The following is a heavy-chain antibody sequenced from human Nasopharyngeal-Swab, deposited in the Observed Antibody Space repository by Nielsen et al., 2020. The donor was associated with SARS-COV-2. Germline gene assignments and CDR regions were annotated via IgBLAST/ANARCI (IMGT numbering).Heavy chain of an antibody. V-gene: IGHV1-69*13. CDR1: GGTFSSYA. Sequence: SVKVSCKASGGTFSSYAISWVRQAPGQGLEWMGGTIPIFGTANYAQKFQGRVTITADESTSTAYMELSSLRSEDTAVYYCASRGGRWLQPVGYGMDVWGQGTTVTVSS. D-gene: IGHD5-24*01. J-gene: IGHJ6*02. CDR2: TIPIFGTA. CDR3: ASRGGRWLQPVGYGMDV.